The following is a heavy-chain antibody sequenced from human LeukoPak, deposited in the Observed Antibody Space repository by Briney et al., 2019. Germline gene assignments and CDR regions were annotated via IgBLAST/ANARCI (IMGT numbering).Heavy chain of an antibody. J-gene: IGHJ5*02. D-gene: IGHD5-18*01. CDR1: GYTFTSYA. CDR3: ARETAMVWFDP. V-gene: IGHV1-3*01. Sequence: ASVKVSCKPSGYTFTSYAINWVRQAPGQRLEWMGWINAGNGNTKYSQKFQGRVTITRDTSASTAYMELSSLRSEDTAVYYCARETAMVWFDPWGQGTLVTVSS. CDR2: INAGNGNT.